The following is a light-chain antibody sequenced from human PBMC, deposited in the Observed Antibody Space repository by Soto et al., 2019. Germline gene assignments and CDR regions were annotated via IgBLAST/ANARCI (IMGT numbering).Light chain of an antibody. CDR2: AAS. J-gene: IGKJ5*01. CDR3: LQHNSYPIT. V-gene: IGKV1-17*01. CDR1: QSISSY. Sequence: DIQMTQSPSSLSASVGDRVTITCRASQSISSYLNWYQQKPAKAPKLLIYAASSLQSGVPSRFSGSGSGTEFTLTISSLQPEDFATYYCLQHNSYPITFGQGTRLEIK.